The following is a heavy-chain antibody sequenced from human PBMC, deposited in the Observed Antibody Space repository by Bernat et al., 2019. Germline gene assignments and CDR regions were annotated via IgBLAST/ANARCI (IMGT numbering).Heavy chain of an antibody. CDR2: ISGCCSST. J-gene: IGHJ4*02. D-gene: IGHD3-10*01. Sequence: EVQLLESGGGLVQPGGSLRLSCAASGFIFSSYAMSRVRQAPGKGLEWVSGISGCCSSTYYADSMKGRFTISRDNSKNMLYMQMNSLRAEDTAVYYCAKDLAYGSGNYFDYWGQGTLVTVSS. V-gene: IGHV3-23*01. CDR1: GFIFSSYA. CDR3: AKDLAYGSGNYFDY.